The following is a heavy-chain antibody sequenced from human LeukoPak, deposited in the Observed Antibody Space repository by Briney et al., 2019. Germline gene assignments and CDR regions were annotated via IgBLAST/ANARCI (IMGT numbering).Heavy chain of an antibody. V-gene: IGHV1-69*05. D-gene: IGHD6-13*01. CDR3: VRGPVIAAARYSFDY. CDR1: GGTFSSYA. CDR2: IIPIFGTA. J-gene: IGHJ4*02. Sequence: SVNVSCKASGGTFSSYAISWVRQAPGQGLEWMGGIIPIFGTANYAQKFQGRVAITTDESTSTPYMALSSLSSGDAAVFLCVRGPVIAAARYSFDYWGQGTLVTVSS.